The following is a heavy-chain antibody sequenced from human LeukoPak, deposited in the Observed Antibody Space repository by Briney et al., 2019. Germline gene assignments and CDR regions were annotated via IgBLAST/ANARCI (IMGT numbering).Heavy chain of an antibody. Sequence: SETLSLTCSVSGASVSTSKIYWGCVRQPPGKGPEWIGTVYYGGSTYYKPSLKSRVSISSDTTQTHFSLTLTSVTAADTAVYYCARLAGLGRWLQFTHWGQGILVTVSS. D-gene: IGHD5-24*01. V-gene: IGHV4-39*02. J-gene: IGHJ1*01. CDR2: VYYGGST. CDR3: ARLAGLGRWLQFTH. CDR1: GASVSTSKIY.